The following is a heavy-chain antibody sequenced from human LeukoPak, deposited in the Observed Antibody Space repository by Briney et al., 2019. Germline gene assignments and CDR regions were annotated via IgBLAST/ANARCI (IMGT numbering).Heavy chain of an antibody. CDR3: AQYDFWGGYLLS. V-gene: IGHV3-23*01. D-gene: IGHD3-3*01. J-gene: IGHJ5*02. CDR2: ISGSGGST. CDR1: GFTFSSYA. Sequence: GGSLRLSCAASGFTFSSYAMSWVRQAPGKGLEWVSAISGSGGSTYYADSVKGRFTISRDNSKNTLYLQMNSLRAEDTAVYYCAQYDFWGGYLLSWGQGTLVTVSS.